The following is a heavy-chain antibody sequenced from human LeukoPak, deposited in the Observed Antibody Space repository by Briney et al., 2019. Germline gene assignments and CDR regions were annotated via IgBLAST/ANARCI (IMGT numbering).Heavy chain of an antibody. J-gene: IGHJ4*02. CDR2: ISAYNGNT. CDR3: ATEGRIAVAGWEFPFDY. Sequence: ASVKVSCKASGYTFTSYGISWVRQAPGQGVEGMGWISAYNGNTNYAQKIQGRVTITTDTSKRKAYMERRRQRADDTAVYYCATEGRIAVAGWEFPFDYWGQGTLVTVSS. D-gene: IGHD6-19*01. V-gene: IGHV1-18*01. CDR1: GYTFTSYG.